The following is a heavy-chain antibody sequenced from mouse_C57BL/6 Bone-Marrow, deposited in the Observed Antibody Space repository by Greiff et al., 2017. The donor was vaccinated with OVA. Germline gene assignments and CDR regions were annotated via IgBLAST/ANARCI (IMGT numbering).Heavy chain of an antibody. CDR1: GFTFTNYC. CDR3: ARYKGRVAVDYFDY. J-gene: IGHJ2*01. CDR2: IRNKPNGSTT. Sequence: EVQVVESGGGLVQPGDSLSLSCAASGFTFTNYCMSWVRQPPGKALEWLAFIRNKPNGSTTEYSASVKGRFTISRDNSQSILYLQMNARRAEDSATYYCARYKGRVAVDYFDYWGQGTALTVSS. D-gene: IGHD1-1*01. V-gene: IGHV7-3*01.